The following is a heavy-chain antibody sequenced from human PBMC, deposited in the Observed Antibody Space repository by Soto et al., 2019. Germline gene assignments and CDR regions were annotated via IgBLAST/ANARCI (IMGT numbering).Heavy chain of an antibody. V-gene: IGHV3-66*01. J-gene: IGHJ1*01. CDR3: ARDRIAVAGTPEYFQH. CDR1: GFTVSSNY. Sequence: EVQLVESGGGLVQPGGSLRLSCAASGFTVSSNYMSWVRQAPGKGLEWVSVIYSGGSTYYADSVKARYTISRDNSKNTLYLQTNSLGAEDTAVYYCARDRIAVAGTPEYFQHWGQGTLVTVSS. D-gene: IGHD6-19*01. CDR2: IYSGGST.